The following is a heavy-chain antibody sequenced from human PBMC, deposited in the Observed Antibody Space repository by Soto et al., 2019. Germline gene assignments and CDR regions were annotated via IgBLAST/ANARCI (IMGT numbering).Heavy chain of an antibody. Sequence: ETQLVESGGALVEPGRSLRLSCTGSGFIFGDYAISWFRQAPGKGLEWVGYVTSKRYGGTARYAASVKGRFTISRDDFNRFVYLQMNSLKTCDTGVFYCARVPPNGRQFEHAFDIWGRGTMVTVSS. V-gene: IGHV3-49*03. D-gene: IGHD2-8*01. J-gene: IGHJ3*02. CDR3: ARVPPNGRQFEHAFDI. CDR1: GFIFGDYA. CDR2: VTSKRYGGTA.